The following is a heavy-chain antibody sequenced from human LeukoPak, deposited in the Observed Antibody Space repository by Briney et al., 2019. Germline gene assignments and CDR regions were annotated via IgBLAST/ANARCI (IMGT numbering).Heavy chain of an antibody. CDR3: ARASGIVATMLGHYYYGMDV. CDR1: GGTFSSYA. J-gene: IGHJ6*02. D-gene: IGHD5-12*01. V-gene: IGHV1-69*13. CDR2: IIPIFGTA. Sequence: SVKVSCKASGGTFSSYAISWVRQAPGQGLEWMGGIIPIFGTANYAQKFQGRVTITADESTSTAYMELSSLRSEDTAVYYCARASGIVATMLGHYYYGMDVWGQGATVTVSS.